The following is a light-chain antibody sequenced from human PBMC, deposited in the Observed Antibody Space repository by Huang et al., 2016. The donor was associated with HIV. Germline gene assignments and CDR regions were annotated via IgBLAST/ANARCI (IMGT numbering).Light chain of an antibody. CDR1: QGIRND. CDR3: LQTYTYPWT. Sequence: AIQMTQSPASRSASVGDRVTITCRASQGIRNDLAWYQQRLGKAPKLLVSATSHLQSGVPSRVSGIGSGTHVTLTISSLQPEDFATYYCLQTYTYPWTFGRGTKVEI. CDR2: ATS. V-gene: IGKV1-6*01. J-gene: IGKJ1*01.